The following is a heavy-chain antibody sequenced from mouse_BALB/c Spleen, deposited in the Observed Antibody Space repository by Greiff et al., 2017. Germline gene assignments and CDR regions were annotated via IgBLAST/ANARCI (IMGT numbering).Heavy chain of an antibody. CDR1: GFTFTDYY. CDR3: ARETDGYYFDY. CDR2: IRNKANGYTT. J-gene: IGHJ2*01. D-gene: IGHD2-3*01. Sequence: EVQLVESGGGLVQPGGSLRLSCATSGFTFTDYYMSWVRQPPGKALEWLGFIRNKANGYTTEYSASVKGRFTISRDNSQSILYLQMNTLRAEDSATYYCARETDGYYFDYWGQGTTLTVSS. V-gene: IGHV7-3*02.